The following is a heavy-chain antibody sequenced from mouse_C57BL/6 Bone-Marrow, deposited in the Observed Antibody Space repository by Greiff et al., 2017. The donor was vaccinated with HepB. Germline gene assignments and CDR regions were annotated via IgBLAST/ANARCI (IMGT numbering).Heavy chain of an antibody. J-gene: IGHJ3*01. Sequence: QVQLQQSGAELMKPGASVKLSCKATGYTFTGYWIEWVKQRPGHGLEWIGEILPGSGSTNYNEKFKGKATFTADTSSNTAYMQLRRLTTEDSAIYYCARSGNYYGSSLFAYWGQGTLVTVSA. D-gene: IGHD1-1*01. CDR3: ARSGNYYGSSLFAY. CDR1: GYTFTGYW. CDR2: ILPGSGST. V-gene: IGHV1-9*01.